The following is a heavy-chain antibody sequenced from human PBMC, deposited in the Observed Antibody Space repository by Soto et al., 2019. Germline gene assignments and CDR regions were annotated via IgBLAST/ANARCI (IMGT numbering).Heavy chain of an antibody. CDR2: INHSGST. J-gene: IGHJ6*02. V-gene: IGHV4-34*01. CDR3: ARSLTINWNYYYYGMDV. CDR1: GGSFSGYY. D-gene: IGHD1-20*01. Sequence: SETLSLTCAVYGGSFSGYYWSWIRQPPGKGLEWIGEINHSGSTNYNPSLKSRVTISVDTSKNQFSLKLSSVTAADTAVYYCARSLTINWNYYYYGMDVWGQGTTVTVSS.